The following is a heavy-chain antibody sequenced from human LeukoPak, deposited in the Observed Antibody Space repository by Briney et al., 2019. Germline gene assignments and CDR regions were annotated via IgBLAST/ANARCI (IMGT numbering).Heavy chain of an antibody. CDR3: VRKNRDFNAAFDI. Sequence: GGSPRHSCAASGFTVSNNYMSWVRQAPGKGLEWVSITYSDSSTNYADSVKGRFTISRDTSQNTLSLQMNSLRAEDTAVYYCVRKNRDFNAAFDIWGQGTVVTVSS. CDR1: GFTVSNNY. CDR2: TYSDSST. V-gene: IGHV3-53*01. J-gene: IGHJ3*02. D-gene: IGHD2-21*02.